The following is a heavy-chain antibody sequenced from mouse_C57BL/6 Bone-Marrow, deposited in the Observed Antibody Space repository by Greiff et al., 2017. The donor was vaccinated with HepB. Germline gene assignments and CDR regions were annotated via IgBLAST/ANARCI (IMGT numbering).Heavy chain of an antibody. D-gene: IGHD2-3*01. CDR3: ARDDGYYLAY. CDR2: ISDGGSYT. CDR1: GFTFSSYA. J-gene: IGHJ3*01. Sequence: LVESGGGLVKPGGSLKLSCAASGFTFSSYAMSWVRQTPEKRLEWVATISDGGSYTYYPDNVKGRFTISRDNSKNNLYLQMSHLKSEDTAMYYCARDDGYYLAYWGQGTLVTVSA. V-gene: IGHV5-4*01.